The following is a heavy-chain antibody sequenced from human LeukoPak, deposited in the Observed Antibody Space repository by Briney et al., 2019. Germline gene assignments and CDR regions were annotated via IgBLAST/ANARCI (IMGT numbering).Heavy chain of an antibody. J-gene: IGHJ4*02. Sequence: PSETLSLTCTVSGGSISSYYWSWIRQPPGKGLEWIGYIYYNGNNNYIPSLKSRVTISVDTSKNQFSLRLSSVTAADTAVYYCARNGNWNYVDYWGQGTLVTVSS. D-gene: IGHD1-1*01. V-gene: IGHV4-59*08. CDR3: ARNGNWNYVDY. CDR2: IYYNGNN. CDR1: GGSISSYY.